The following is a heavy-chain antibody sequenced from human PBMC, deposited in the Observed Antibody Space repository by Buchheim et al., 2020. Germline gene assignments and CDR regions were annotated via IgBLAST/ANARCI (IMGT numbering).Heavy chain of an antibody. CDR3: ARASIAAAGDL. D-gene: IGHD6-13*01. J-gene: IGHJ4*02. Sequence: QVQLVQSGAEVKKPGASVKVSCKASGYTFTSYYMHWVRQAPRQGLEWMGIINPSGGSTSYAQKFQGRVTMTRDTSTGPVFLELSSLRSEDTAVYYCARASIAAAGDLWGQGTL. V-gene: IGHV1-46*01. CDR1: GYTFTSYY. CDR2: INPSGGST.